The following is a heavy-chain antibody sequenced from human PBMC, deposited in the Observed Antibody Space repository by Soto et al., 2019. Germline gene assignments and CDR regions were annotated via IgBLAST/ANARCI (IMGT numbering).Heavy chain of an antibody. CDR1: GGSFSGYY. CDR2: INHSGST. J-gene: IGHJ3*02. V-gene: IGHV4-34*01. Sequence: SETLSLTCAVYGGSFSGYYWTWIRQPPGTGLEWIGEINHSGSTNYNPSLKSRVTISVDTSKNQFSLKLTSVTAADTAVYYCARPYYDSSGYYENDAFDIWGQGTMVTVSS. D-gene: IGHD3-22*01. CDR3: ARPYYDSSGYYENDAFDI.